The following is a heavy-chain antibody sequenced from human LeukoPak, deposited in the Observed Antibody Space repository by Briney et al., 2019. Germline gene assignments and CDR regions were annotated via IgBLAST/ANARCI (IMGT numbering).Heavy chain of an antibody. J-gene: IGHJ4*02. D-gene: IGHD3-22*01. CDR3: ARDWDDSSGYGEDY. V-gene: IGHV1-69*04. CDR2: IIPILGIA. Sequence: SVKVSCKASGGTFSSYAISWVRQAPGQGLEWMGRIIPILGIANYAQKFQGRVTITADKSTSTAYMELSSLRSEDTAVYYCARDWDDSSGYGEDYWGQGTLVTVSS. CDR1: GGTFSSYA.